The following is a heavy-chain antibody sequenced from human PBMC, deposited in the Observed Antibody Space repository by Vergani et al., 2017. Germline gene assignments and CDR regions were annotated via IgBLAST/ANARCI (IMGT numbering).Heavy chain of an antibody. Sequence: EVQLLESGGSLKQPGGSVRLSCAASGFTFSTYAMHWVRQAPRKGLELVSALTGGGGSTYYADSFKGRFIISRDNSRDTLYLQMNSLRPEDTATYYCVKDAGSYENFFDSWGQGTLVTVSS. CDR2: LTGGGGST. V-gene: IGHV3-23*01. CDR1: GFTFSTYA. J-gene: IGHJ4*02. D-gene: IGHD1-26*01. CDR3: VKDAGSYENFFDS.